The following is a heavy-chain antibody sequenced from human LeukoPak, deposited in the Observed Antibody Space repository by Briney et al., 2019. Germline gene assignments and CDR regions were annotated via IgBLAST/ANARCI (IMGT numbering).Heavy chain of an antibody. CDR3: ARDREAYGDYVFDY. V-gene: IGHV3-21*01. Sequence: GGSLRLSCAASGFTFSSYNMNWVRQAPGKGLEWVSSISSNSIYIYYADSVKGRFTISRDNAKNSLYLQMNSLRAEDTAVYYCARDREAYGDYVFDYWGQGTLVTVSS. J-gene: IGHJ4*02. CDR1: GFTFSSYN. CDR2: ISSNSIYI. D-gene: IGHD4-17*01.